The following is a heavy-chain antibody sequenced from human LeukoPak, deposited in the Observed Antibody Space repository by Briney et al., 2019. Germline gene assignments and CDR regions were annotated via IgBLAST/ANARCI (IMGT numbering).Heavy chain of an antibody. D-gene: IGHD2/OR15-2a*01. CDR2: ISWNSGSI. CDR1: GFTFDDYA. V-gene: IGHV3-9*01. Sequence: PGRSLRLSCAASGFTFDDYAMPWVRQAPGKGLEWVSGISWNSGSIGYADSVKGRFTISRDNAKNSLYLQMNSLRAEDTALYYCAKEGGLYFQHWGQGTLVTVSS. J-gene: IGHJ1*01. CDR3: AKEGGLYFQH.